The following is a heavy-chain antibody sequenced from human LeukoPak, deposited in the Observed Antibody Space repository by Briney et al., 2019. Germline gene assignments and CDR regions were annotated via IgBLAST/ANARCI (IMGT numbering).Heavy chain of an antibody. CDR3: ARRYSSSSGYWFDP. D-gene: IGHD6-6*01. V-gene: IGHV4-59*12. Sequence: SETLSLTCTVSGGSISSYYWSWIRQPPGKGLEWIGYIYYSGSTNYNPSLKSRVTISVDTSKNQFSLKLSSVTAADTAVYYCARRYSSSSGYWFDPWGQGTLVTVSS. J-gene: IGHJ5*02. CDR1: GGSISSYY. CDR2: IYYSGST.